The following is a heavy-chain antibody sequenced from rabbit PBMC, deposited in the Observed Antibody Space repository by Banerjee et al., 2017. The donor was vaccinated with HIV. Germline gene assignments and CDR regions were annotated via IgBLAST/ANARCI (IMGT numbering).Heavy chain of an antibody. Sequence: QQQLVESGGGLVKPGASLTLTCKASGFSFSGGYWMCWVRQAPGKGLEWIACINTSSGNTVYATWAKGRFTISKTSSTVTLQMTSLTAADTATYFCARDLAGVTGWNFGLWGPGTLVTVS. J-gene: IGHJ4*01. CDR1: GFSFSGGYW. V-gene: IGHV1S45*01. CDR3: ARDLAGVTGWNFGL. CDR2: INTSSGNT. D-gene: IGHD4-1*01.